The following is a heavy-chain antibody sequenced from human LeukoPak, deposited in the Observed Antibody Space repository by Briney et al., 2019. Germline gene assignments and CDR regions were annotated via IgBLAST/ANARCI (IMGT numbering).Heavy chain of an antibody. D-gene: IGHD1-14*01. V-gene: IGHV1-2*02. CDR2: INPNSGGT. Sequence: ASVKVSCKASGYTFIGYYMHRVRQAPGQGLEWMGWINPNSGGTNYAQKFQGRATMTRDRSISTAYMELSKLRSDDTAVYYCAKDHTIRSFDSWGQGTLVTVSS. J-gene: IGHJ4*02. CDR3: AKDHTIRSFDS. CDR1: GYTFIGYY.